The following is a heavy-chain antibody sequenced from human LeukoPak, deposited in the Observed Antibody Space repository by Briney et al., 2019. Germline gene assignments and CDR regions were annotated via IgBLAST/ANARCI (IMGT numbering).Heavy chain of an antibody. CDR3: ARGFAYCGGDCYSPWGLDV. D-gene: IGHD2-21*02. CDR1: GGSFSGYY. V-gene: IGHV4-34*01. J-gene: IGHJ6*04. CDR2: INHSENT. Sequence: PSETLSLTCAVSGGSFSGYYWSWIRQPPGKGLEWIGEINHSENTNYNPSLKSRVAISVDTSKNQFSLKLSSVTAADTSVYYCARGFAYCGGDCYSPWGLDVWGKGTTVTVSS.